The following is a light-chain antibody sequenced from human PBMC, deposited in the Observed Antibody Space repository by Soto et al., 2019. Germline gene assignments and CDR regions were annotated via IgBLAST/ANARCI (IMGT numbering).Light chain of an antibody. Sequence: DIQMTQSPSTLSASVGDRVTITCRASQSVSNWLAWYQQKPGKAPKLLIYNVSTLESGVPYRFSGSGSGTEFTLTISSLQPDDFATYYCQQYNSFLYTFGQGTKLEIK. CDR2: NVS. J-gene: IGKJ2*01. CDR3: QQYNSFLYT. CDR1: QSVSNW. V-gene: IGKV1-5*03.